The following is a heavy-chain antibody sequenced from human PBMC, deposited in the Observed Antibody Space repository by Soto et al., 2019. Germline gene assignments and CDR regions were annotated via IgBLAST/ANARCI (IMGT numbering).Heavy chain of an antibody. Sequence: QVQLVQSGAEVKKHGASVKVSCKASGYTFTSYDINWVRQATGQGLEWMGWMNPNSGNTGYAQKFQGRVTMTRNTSISTAYMELSRLRSEDTAVYYCARWPDGYYYYGMDVWGQGTTVTVSS. CDR3: ARWPDGYYYYGMDV. V-gene: IGHV1-8*01. CDR2: MNPNSGNT. CDR1: GYTFTSYD. J-gene: IGHJ6*02.